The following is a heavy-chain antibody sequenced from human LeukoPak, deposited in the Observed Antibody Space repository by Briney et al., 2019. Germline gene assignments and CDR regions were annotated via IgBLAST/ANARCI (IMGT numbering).Heavy chain of an antibody. J-gene: IGHJ6*02. Sequence: PGGSLRLSSAASGFTFSSYWMHWVRQAPGKGLVWVSRINSDGSSTSYADSVKGRFTISRDNAKNTLYLQMNSLRAEDTAVYYCARRKQLESAYYYYGMDVWGQGTTVTVSS. D-gene: IGHD6-6*01. V-gene: IGHV3-74*01. CDR3: ARRKQLESAYYYYGMDV. CDR2: INSDGSST. CDR1: GFTFSSYW.